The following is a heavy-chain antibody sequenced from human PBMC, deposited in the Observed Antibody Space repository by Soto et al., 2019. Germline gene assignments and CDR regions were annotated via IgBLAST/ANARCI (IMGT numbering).Heavy chain of an antibody. Sequence: SETLSLTCAVSGGSISSSNWWSWIRQPPGKGLEWIGEIYHSGSTDYNPSLKSRVTISVDKSKNQFSLQQSSVTAADTAVYYCARDLLGNSIDYWGQGTLVTVSS. V-gene: IGHV4-4*02. CDR2: IYHSGST. D-gene: IGHD4-4*01. J-gene: IGHJ4*02. CDR1: GGSISSSNW. CDR3: ARDLLGNSIDY.